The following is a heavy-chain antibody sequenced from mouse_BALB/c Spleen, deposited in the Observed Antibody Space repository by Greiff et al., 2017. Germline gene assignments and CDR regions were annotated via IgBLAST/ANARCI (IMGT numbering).Heavy chain of an antibody. Sequence: VQLQQSGAELAKPGASVKMSCKASGYTFTSYWMHWVKQRPGQGLEWIGYINPSTGYTEYNQKFKDKATLTADKSSSTAYMQLSSLTSEDSAVYYGARDYWFAYWGQGTLVTVSA. J-gene: IGHJ3*01. CDR2: INPSTGYT. D-gene: IGHD2-13*01. V-gene: IGHV1-7*01. CDR3: ARDYWFAY. CDR1: GYTFTSYW.